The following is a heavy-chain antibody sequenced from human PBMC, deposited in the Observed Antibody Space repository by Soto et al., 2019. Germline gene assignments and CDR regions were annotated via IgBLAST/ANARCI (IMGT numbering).Heavy chain of an antibody. Sequence: SVKVSCKASGGTFISYAISWVRQAPGQGLEWMGGIIPIFGTANYAQKFQGRVTITADESTSTAYMELSSLRSEDTAVYYCARTFYYGSGSYRGGYFDYWGQGTLVTVSS. CDR2: IIPIFGTA. CDR1: GGTFISYA. J-gene: IGHJ4*02. V-gene: IGHV1-69*13. CDR3: ARTFYYGSGSYRGGYFDY. D-gene: IGHD3-10*01.